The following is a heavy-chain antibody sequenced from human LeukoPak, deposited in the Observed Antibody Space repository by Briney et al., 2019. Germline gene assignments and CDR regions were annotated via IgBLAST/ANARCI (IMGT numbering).Heavy chain of an antibody. V-gene: IGHV3-30*03. CDR1: AFTVCNNG. CDR3: ASEAMVRGVIIHYYYYYMDV. D-gene: IGHD3-10*01. CDR2: ISYDRSNK. Sequence: GGSLRFYCSAYAFTVCNNGMHRERQAPGKELEGVAVISYDRSNKYYEYSVKVRGTITRDNAKTTLYLQMNSLRAEDTAVYYCASEAMVRGVIIHYYYYYMDVWGKGTAVTISS. J-gene: IGHJ6*03.